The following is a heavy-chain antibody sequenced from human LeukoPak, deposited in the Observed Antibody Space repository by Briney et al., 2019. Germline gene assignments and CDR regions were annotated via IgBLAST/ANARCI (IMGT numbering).Heavy chain of an antibody. D-gene: IGHD3-22*01. CDR2: INTGSGDT. CDR1: GYTFTSYA. Sequence: GASVKVSCKASGYTFTSYAMDWVRQAPGQRLEWMGWINTGSGDTKYSQKFQGRVTITRDTSASTAYMELSSLRSEDTAVYYCARDRTSYYDSRGYTFDYWGQGTLVIVSS. V-gene: IGHV1-3*04. J-gene: IGHJ4*02. CDR3: ARDRTSYYDSRGYTFDY.